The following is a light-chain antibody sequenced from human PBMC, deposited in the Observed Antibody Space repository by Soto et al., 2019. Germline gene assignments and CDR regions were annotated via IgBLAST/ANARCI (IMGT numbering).Light chain of an antibody. CDR2: DAS. CDR3: QHRSNWPLT. V-gene: IGKV3-11*01. CDR1: QSISSN. Sequence: EIVLTQSPATLSLSPGERATLSCRASQSISSNLAWYQQKPGQAPRLLVYDASNRATGVSARFSGSGSGTDFTLTISSLEPEDFAVYYCQHRSNWPLTFGGGTKVEIK. J-gene: IGKJ4*01.